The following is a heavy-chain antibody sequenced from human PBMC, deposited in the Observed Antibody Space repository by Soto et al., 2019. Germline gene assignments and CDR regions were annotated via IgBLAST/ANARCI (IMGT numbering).Heavy chain of an antibody. CDR1: GYSFTSYW. J-gene: IGHJ6*02. CDR3: ARVGMVDIVVVPPSYAMDV. Sequence: GESLKISCKGSGYSFTSYWIGWVRQMPGKGLEWMGIIYPGDSDTRYSPSFQGQVTISADKSISTAYLQWSSLKASDTAMYYCARVGMVDIVVVPPSYAMDVWGQGTTVTVSS. CDR2: IYPGDSDT. V-gene: IGHV5-51*01. D-gene: IGHD2-2*01.